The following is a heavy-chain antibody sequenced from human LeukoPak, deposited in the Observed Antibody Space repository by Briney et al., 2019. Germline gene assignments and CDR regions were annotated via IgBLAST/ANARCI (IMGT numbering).Heavy chain of an antibody. V-gene: IGHV1-18*01. D-gene: IGHD5-18*01. Sequence: ASLKVSCTASGYTFSSYGISWVRQAPGQGLEWMGWISAYNGNTNFAQKFQGRATMTTDTSTSTAYMELRSLRSDDTAVYYCARDQGIYNYRIIDSWGQGTLVTVSS. CDR3: ARDQGIYNYRIIDS. CDR1: GYTFSSYG. CDR2: ISAYNGNT. J-gene: IGHJ4*02.